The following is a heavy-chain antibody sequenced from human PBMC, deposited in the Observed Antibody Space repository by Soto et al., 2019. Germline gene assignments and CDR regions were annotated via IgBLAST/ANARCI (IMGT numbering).Heavy chain of an antibody. J-gene: IGHJ6*03. V-gene: IGHV3-48*01. CDR3: ARVLTYDFWSGYNDYYYYMDV. Sequence: EVQLVESGGGLVQPGGSLRLSCAASGFTFSSYIMNWVRQAPGKGLEWVSYISSSSSTIYYADSVKGRFTISRDNAKSSLYLQMNSLRAEDTAVYYCARVLTYDFWSGYNDYYYYMDVWDKGTTVTVSS. CDR1: GFTFSSYI. CDR2: ISSSSSTI. D-gene: IGHD3-3*01.